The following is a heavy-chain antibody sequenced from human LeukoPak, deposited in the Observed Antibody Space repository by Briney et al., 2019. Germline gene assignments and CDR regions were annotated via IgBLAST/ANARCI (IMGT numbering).Heavy chain of an antibody. V-gene: IGHV3-11*01. CDR3: ARDVLRFLEWLPYFDY. J-gene: IGHJ4*02. D-gene: IGHD3-3*01. CDR2: ISSSGSTI. Sequence: GGSLRLSCAPPGFTFIDYYISWIRQAPGKGREWVSYISSSGSTIYYADSVKGRFTISRDNAKNSLYLQMNSLRAEDTAVYYCARDVLRFLEWLPYFDYWGQGTLVTVSS. CDR1: GFTFIDYY.